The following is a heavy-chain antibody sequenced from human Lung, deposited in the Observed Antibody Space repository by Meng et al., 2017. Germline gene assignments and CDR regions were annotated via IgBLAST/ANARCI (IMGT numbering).Heavy chain of an antibody. CDR3: ARGQKGYFDL. CDR2: IYNSGST. CDR1: GGSISSSNYY. Sequence: QVQLQESGPGLVQPPQTLSLTCTVSGGSISSSNYYWSWIRQPPGKGLEWSGHIYNSGSTYYNPSLKSRITISVDTSKNQFSLKLSSVTAADTAVYYCARGQKGYFDLWGRGTLVTVSS. J-gene: IGHJ2*01. V-gene: IGHV4-30-4*01.